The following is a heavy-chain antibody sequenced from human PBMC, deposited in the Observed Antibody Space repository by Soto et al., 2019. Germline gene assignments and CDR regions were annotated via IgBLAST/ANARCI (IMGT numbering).Heavy chain of an antibody. D-gene: IGHD2-21*02. J-gene: IGHJ1*01. CDR3: ARWVTTGGLDV. V-gene: IGHV3-30*19. CDR2: TSYDGSDK. Sequence: QVQLVESGVGVVQPGTSLRVSCVGSGFTFRSYVIHWVRQAPGKGLEWVALTSYDGSDKYYDDSVRGRFTISRDNSRNTVDLQMDSLRLEDTALYYCARWVTTGGLDVWGQGTLVSVSS. CDR1: GFTFRSYV.